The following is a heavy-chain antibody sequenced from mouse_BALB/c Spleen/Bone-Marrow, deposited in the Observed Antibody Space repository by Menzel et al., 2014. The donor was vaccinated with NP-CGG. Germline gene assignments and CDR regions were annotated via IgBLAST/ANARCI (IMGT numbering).Heavy chain of an antibody. D-gene: IGHD3-2*02. CDR3: ARVTSSAVGAMDY. V-gene: IGHV2-9*02. CDR1: GFSLTNYG. CDR2: IWAGGST. J-gene: IGHJ4*01. Sequence: VKLMESGPGLVAPSQSLSITCTVSGFSLTNYGVHWVRQPPGKGLEWLGVIWAGGSTNYNSALMSRLSISKDNSKSQVFLKMIGLQTDDTAMYYCARVTSSAVGAMDYWGQGTSVTVSS.